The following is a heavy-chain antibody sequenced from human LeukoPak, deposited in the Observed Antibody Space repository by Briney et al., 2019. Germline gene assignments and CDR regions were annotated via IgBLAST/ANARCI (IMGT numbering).Heavy chain of an antibody. D-gene: IGHD3-22*01. CDR2: IIPIFGTA. V-gene: IGHV1-69*05. Sequence: SVKVSCKASGGTFSSYAISWVRQAPGQGLEWMGRIIPIFGTANYAQKFQGRVTITTAKYTSTAYMELSSLGSVDTAVYYCAAAPYYDSSGYPYYYYYYYMDVWGKGTTVTVSS. CDR3: AAAPYYDSSGYPYYYYYYYMDV. CDR1: GGTFSSYA. J-gene: IGHJ6*03.